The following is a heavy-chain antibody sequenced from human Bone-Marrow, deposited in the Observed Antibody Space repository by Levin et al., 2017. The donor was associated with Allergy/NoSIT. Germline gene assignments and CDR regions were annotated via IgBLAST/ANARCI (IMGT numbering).Heavy chain of an antibody. CDR3: TRSPSTSGYYYSPDSKPYSQL. J-gene: IGHJ1*01. CDR2: IYPSDSDT. V-gene: IGHV5-51*01. D-gene: IGHD3-3*01. Sequence: KPGESLKISCQGSGYKFTNYWIGWVRQMPGKGLEWMGIIYPSDSDTRYNPSFEGQVTISADKSLTTVYLQWRSLKASDTAIYFCTRSPSTSGYYYSPDSKPYSQLWGQGTLVAVSS. CDR1: GYKFTNYW.